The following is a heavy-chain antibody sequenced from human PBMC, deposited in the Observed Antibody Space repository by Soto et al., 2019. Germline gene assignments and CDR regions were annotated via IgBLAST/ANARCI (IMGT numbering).Heavy chain of an antibody. CDR2: ISGSGGST. J-gene: IGHJ4*02. CDR3: AKDWWREIVGATAYFDD. Sequence: EVQLLESGGGLVQPGGSLRLSCAASGFTFSSYAMSWVRQAPGKGLEWVSAISGSGGSTYYADSVKGRFTISRDNSKNTLYLQMNSLRAEDTAVYYCAKDWWREIVGATAYFDDWGQGTLVTVSS. CDR1: GFTFSSYA. D-gene: IGHD1-26*01. V-gene: IGHV3-23*01.